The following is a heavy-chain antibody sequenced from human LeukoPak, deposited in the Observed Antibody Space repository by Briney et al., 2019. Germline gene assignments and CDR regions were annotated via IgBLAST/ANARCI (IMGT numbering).Heavy chain of an antibody. CDR1: GFTFSNYW. V-gene: IGHV3-74*01. CDR2: IYVDGRTT. J-gene: IGHJ5*02. CDR3: IRDFRSADL. Sequence: GGSLRLSCVASGFTFSNYWMHWVRQPPGKGLVWVSRIYVDGRTTNYADSVKGRFTISRDNAKNTVYLEMNSLSVEGTATYYCIRDFRSADLWGQGTLVTVTS.